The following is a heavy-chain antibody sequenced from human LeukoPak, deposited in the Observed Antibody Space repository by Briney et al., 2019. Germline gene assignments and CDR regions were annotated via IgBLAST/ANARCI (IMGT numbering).Heavy chain of an antibody. Sequence: GGSLRLSCAASGLTFSSYSMNWVRQAPGKGLEWVSSISSSSSYIYYADSVKGRFTISRDNAKNSLCLQMNSLRAEDTAVYYCARVGTGSWYFDHWGRGTLVTFSS. CDR2: ISSSSSYI. V-gene: IGHV3-21*01. CDR1: GLTFSSYS. D-gene: IGHD3-10*01. CDR3: ARVGTGSWYFDH. J-gene: IGHJ2*01.